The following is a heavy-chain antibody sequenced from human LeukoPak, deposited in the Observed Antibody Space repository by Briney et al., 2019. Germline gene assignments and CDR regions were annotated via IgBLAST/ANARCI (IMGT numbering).Heavy chain of an antibody. CDR2: IIPILGIA. J-gene: IGHJ4*02. V-gene: IGHV1-69*04. D-gene: IGHD6-13*01. Sequence: GASVKVSCKASGGTYSSYAISWVRQAPGQRLEWMGRIIPILGIANYAQKFQGRVTITADKSTSTAYMELSSLRSEDTAVYYCARDRVSGSSWLDYWGQGTLVTVSS. CDR3: ARDRVSGSSWLDY. CDR1: GGTYSSYA.